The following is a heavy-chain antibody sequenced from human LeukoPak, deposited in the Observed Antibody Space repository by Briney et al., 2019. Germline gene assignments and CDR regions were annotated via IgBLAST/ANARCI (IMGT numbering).Heavy chain of an antibody. CDR1: GFTFSSFN. CDR3: AKATYDFWSFDY. J-gene: IGHJ4*02. D-gene: IGHD3-3*01. Sequence: GGSLRLSCAASGFTFSSFNMNWVRQAPGKGLEWVSYISSSSITTYYADSVKGRFTISRDNAKNSLYLQMNSLRAEDTAVYYCAKATYDFWSFDYWGQGTLVTVSS. CDR2: ISSSSITT. V-gene: IGHV3-48*04.